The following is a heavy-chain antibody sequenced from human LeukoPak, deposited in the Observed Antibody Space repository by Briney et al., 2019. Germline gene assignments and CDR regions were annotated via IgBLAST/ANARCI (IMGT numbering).Heavy chain of an antibody. CDR1: GFTFSSYE. Sequence: PGGSLRLSCAASGFTFSSYEMNWVRQAPGKGLEWVSYISGSGSTIYYADSVKGRFTISRDNAKNSLYLQMNSLRAEDTAVYYCATTVSRWFGELPFDYWGQGTLVTVSS. J-gene: IGHJ4*02. CDR3: ATTVSRWFGELPFDY. V-gene: IGHV3-48*03. D-gene: IGHD3-10*01. CDR2: ISGSGSTI.